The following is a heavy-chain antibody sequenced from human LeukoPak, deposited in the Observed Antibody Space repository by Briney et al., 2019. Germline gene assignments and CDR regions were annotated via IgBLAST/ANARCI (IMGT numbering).Heavy chain of an antibody. CDR1: EYSFTSYW. D-gene: IGHD3-16*01. V-gene: IGHV5-51*01. CDR2: IYPGDSDT. CDR3: ARCLTGGRGEVDYFDY. J-gene: IGHJ4*02. Sequence: GESLKISCKHSEYSFTSYWIGWVRQMPGKGLEWMGIIYPGDSDTRYSPSFQGQVTISADKSISTAYLQWSSLKASDTAMYYCARCLTGGRGEVDYFDYWGQGTLVTVSS.